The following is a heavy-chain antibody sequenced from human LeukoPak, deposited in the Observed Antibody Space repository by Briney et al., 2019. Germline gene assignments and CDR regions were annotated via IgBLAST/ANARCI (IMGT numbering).Heavy chain of an antibody. CDR3: ARRMFIVGARSGSFDY. CDR1: GFTLSTYW. Sequence: GGSLRLSCAASGFTLSTYWMHWVRQAPGKGLVWVSRINPDGSTTTYADSVEGRFTISRDNAKNSLYLQMNSLRAEDTAVYYCARRMFIVGARSGSFDYWGQGTLVTVSS. D-gene: IGHD1-26*01. V-gene: IGHV3-74*01. J-gene: IGHJ4*02. CDR2: INPDGSTT.